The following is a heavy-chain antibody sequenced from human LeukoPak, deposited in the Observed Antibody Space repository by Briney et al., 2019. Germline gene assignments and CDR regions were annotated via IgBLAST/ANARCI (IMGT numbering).Heavy chain of an antibody. CDR3: ARAAYDFWSGYYPEKYYFDY. Sequence: GGSLRLSCAASGFTFSSYAMSWVRQAPGKGLEWVSYISSSGSTIYYADSVKGRFTISRDNAKNSLYLQMNSLRAEDTAVYYCARAAYDFWSGYYPEKYYFDYWGQGTLVTVSS. CDR1: GFTFSSYA. D-gene: IGHD3-3*01. CDR2: ISSSGSTI. V-gene: IGHV3-48*04. J-gene: IGHJ4*02.